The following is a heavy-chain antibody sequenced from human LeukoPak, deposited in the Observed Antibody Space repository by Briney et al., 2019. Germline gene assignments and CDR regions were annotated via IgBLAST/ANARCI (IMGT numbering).Heavy chain of an antibody. V-gene: IGHV7-4-1*02. CDR2: INTNTGNP. D-gene: IGHD4-11*01. CDR1: GYTSTSYA. Sequence: GASVKVSCKASGYTSTSYAMNWVRQAPGQGLEWMGWINTNTGNPTYAQGFTGRFVFSLDTSVSTAYLQISSLKAEDTAVYYCARVQDYSNYGWFDPWGQGTLVTVSS. CDR3: ARVQDYSNYGWFDP. J-gene: IGHJ5*02.